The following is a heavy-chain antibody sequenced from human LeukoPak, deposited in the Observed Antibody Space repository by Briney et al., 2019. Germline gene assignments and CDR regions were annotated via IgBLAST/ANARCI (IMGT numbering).Heavy chain of an antibody. V-gene: IGHV3-74*03. D-gene: IGHD2-2*01. CDR2: INSDESVT. J-gene: IGHJ4*02. Sequence: GGSLRLSCAASGFTFSSSWMQWVRQAPGQGLMWVSRINSDESVTTYTNSVKGRFTISRDNAKNTLYLQMNSLRAEDTAMYYCVRSRFTTSSFDYWGQGTLVTVSS. CDR1: GFTFSSSW. CDR3: VRSRFTTSSFDY.